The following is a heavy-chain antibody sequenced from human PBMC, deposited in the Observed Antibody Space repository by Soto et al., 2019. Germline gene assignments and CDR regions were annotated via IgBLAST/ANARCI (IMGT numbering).Heavy chain of an antibody. CDR2: IYYSGST. J-gene: IGHJ6*02. CDR1: GGSISSSSYY. D-gene: IGHD2-15*01. V-gene: IGHV4-39*01. CDR3: ASSGLRRNYGMDV. Sequence: SSETLSLTCTVSGGSISSSSYYWGWIRQPPGKGLEWIGSIYYSGSTYYNPSLKSRVTISVDTSKNQFSLKLSSVTAADTAVYYCASSGLRRNYGMDVWGQGTTVTVSS.